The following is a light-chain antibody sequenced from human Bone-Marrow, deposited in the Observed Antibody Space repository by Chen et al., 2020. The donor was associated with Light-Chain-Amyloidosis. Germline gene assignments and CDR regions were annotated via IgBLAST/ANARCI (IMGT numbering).Light chain of an antibody. J-gene: IGLJ2*01. V-gene: IGLV3-25*03. CDR3: QSADSSGAYEVI. Sequence: SYELTQPPSVSVSPGQTARITCSGDDLPTKYAYWYQQKPGQAPVLVIHRDTERPSGISERLSGASAGTTARLNHSRVQAEDEAEYHGQSADSSGAYEVIVGGGTKLTVL. CDR1: DLPTKY. CDR2: RDT.